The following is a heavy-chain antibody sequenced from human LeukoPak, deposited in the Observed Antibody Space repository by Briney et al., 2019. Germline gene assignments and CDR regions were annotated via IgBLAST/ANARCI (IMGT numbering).Heavy chain of an antibody. J-gene: IGHJ4*02. CDR3: ARHTMVRGVIIIPFDY. Sequence: ASVKVSCKASGYTFTSYGTSWVRQAPGQGLEWMGWISAYNGNTTYAQKLQGRVTMTTDTSKSTAYMELRSLRADDTAVYYCARHTMVRGVIIIPFDYWGQGTLVTVSS. CDR1: GYTFTSYG. CDR2: ISAYNGNT. D-gene: IGHD3-10*01. V-gene: IGHV1-18*01.